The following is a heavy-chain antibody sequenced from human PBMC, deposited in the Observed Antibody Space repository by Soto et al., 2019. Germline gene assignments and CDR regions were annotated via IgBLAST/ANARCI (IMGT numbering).Heavy chain of an antibody. V-gene: IGHV1-69*01. CDR3: ARGGAYCGGAFYPGYFQN. J-gene: IGHJ1*01. CDR2: IVPIFCTA. Sequence: QVQLVQAGAEVKKPGSSVKVSCKASGGTFSSYAISWVRQAPGQGRAWMGGIVPIFCTANYELKFQGRVTSTSDEATSTANMEQSSLRSEDTAVYYCARGGAYCGGAFYPGYFQNWGQGTLVTVST. CDR1: GGTFSSYA. D-gene: IGHD2-21*01.